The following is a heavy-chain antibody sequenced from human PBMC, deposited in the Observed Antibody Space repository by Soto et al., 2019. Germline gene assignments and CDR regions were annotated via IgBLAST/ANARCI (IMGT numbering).Heavy chain of an antibody. CDR3: TRRSYYSMDV. CDR1: GFTFSGSA. V-gene: IGHV3-73*01. Sequence: LRLSCAASGFTFSGSAMHWVRQASGKGLEWVGRIRSKANSYATAYAASVKGRFTISRDDSKNTAYLQMNSLKTEDTAVYYCTRRSYYSMDVWGQGTTVTVSS. J-gene: IGHJ6*02. D-gene: IGHD3-10*01. CDR2: IRSKANSYAT.